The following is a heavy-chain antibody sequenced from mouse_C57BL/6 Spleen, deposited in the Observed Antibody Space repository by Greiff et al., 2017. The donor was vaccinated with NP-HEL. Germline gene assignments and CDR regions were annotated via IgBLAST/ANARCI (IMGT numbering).Heavy chain of an antibody. V-gene: IGHV1-64*01. CDR1: GYTFTSYW. J-gene: IGHJ2*01. CDR3: APYGKGYYFDY. CDR2: IHPNSGST. Sequence: VQLQQPGAELVKPGASVKMSCKASGYTFTSYWMHWVKQRPGQGLEWIGMIHPNSGSTNYNEKFKSKATLTVDKSSSTAYMQLSSLTSEDSAVYYCAPYGKGYYFDYWGQGTTLTVSS. D-gene: IGHD2-1*01.